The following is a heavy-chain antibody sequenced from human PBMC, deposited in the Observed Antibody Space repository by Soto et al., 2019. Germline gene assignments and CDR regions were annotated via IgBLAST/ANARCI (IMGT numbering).Heavy chain of an antibody. CDR2: ISAYNGNT. V-gene: IGHV1-18*01. CDR3: ARVRGTWDIVATIDY. J-gene: IGHJ4*01. D-gene: IGHD5-12*01. CDR1: GYTFTSYG. Sequence: ASVKVSCKASGYTFTSYGISWVRQAPGQGLEWMGWISAYNGNTNYAQKLQGRVTMTTDTSTSTAYMELRSLRSDDTAVYYCARVRGTWDIVATIDYGGHGTLVTASS.